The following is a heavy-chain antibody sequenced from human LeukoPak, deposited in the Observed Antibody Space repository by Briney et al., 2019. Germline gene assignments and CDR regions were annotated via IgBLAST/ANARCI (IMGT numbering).Heavy chain of an antibody. J-gene: IGHJ4*02. D-gene: IGHD5-24*01. CDR3: ARELLDGYKPACYFDY. Sequence: SVKVSCKASGGTFSSYAISWVRQAPGQGLEWVGGIIPIFGTANYAQKFQGRVTITADESTSTAYMELSSLRSEDTAVYYCARELLDGYKPACYFDYWGQGTLVTVSS. CDR2: IIPIFGTA. CDR1: GGTFSSYA. V-gene: IGHV1-69*13.